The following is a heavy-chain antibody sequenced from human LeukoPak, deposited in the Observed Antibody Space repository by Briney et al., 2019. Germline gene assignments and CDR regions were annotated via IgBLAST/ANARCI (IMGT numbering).Heavy chain of an antibody. CDR1: GFTFDDYA. J-gene: IGHJ4*02. Sequence: GGSLRLSCAASGFTFDDYAMHWVRQAPGKGLEWASGISWNSGSIGYADPVKGRFTISRDNAKNSLYLQMNSLRAEDTALYYCAKDTKYYYDSRGYFHYWGQGTLVTVSS. V-gene: IGHV3-9*01. CDR2: ISWNSGSI. D-gene: IGHD3-22*01. CDR3: AKDTKYYYDSRGYFHY.